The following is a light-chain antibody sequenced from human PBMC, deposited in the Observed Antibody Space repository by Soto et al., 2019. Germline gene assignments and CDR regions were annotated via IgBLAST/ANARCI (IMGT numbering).Light chain of an antibody. V-gene: IGLV2-23*01. Sequence: QSSLTQPASVSGSPGQSITISCTGTVGLVSWYQQHPGKVPKLIIYDDTKRPSGVSSRFSGSKSGNTASLTISGLQTEDEADYYCCLYVGGRTYLLGMGTKVTVL. CDR2: DDT. J-gene: IGLJ1*01. CDR1: VGL. CDR3: CLYVGGRTYL.